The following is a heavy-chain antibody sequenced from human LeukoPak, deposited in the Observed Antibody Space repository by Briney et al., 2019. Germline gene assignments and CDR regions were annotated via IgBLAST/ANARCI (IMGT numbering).Heavy chain of an antibody. J-gene: IGHJ4*02. D-gene: IGHD1-26*01. CDR2: ISGSGGST. Sequence: GESLRLSCAASGFTFSSYAMSWVRQAPGKGLEWVSAISGSGGSTYYADSVKGRFTISRDNSKNTLYLQMNSLRAEDTAVYYCAKGPRGVGATAGGGPSDYWGQGTLVTVSS. CDR3: AKGPRGVGATAGGGPSDY. CDR1: GFTFSSYA. V-gene: IGHV3-23*01.